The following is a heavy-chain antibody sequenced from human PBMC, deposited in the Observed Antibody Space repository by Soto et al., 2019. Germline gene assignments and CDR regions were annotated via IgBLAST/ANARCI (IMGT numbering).Heavy chain of an antibody. Sequence: GGSLRLSCVASGFTFSSSAMNWVRQAPGKGLEWVSTISGSGVAKYYADSVKGRFTISRDNSNNTVSLQMNSLRAEDAAVYYCAKDRSPGATTWNVYWGQGTLVTVSS. D-gene: IGHD1-26*01. CDR2: ISGSGVAK. CDR3: AKDRSPGATTWNVY. V-gene: IGHV3-23*01. CDR1: GFTFSSSA. J-gene: IGHJ4*02.